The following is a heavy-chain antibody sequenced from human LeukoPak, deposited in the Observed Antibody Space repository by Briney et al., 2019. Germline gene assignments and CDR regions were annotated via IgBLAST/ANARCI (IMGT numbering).Heavy chain of an antibody. CDR1: GFTFGDYA. CDR3: TIITGTTSVSG. D-gene: IGHD1-20*01. J-gene: IGHJ4*02. V-gene: IGHV3-49*04. Sequence: SLRLSCAASGFTFGDYAMSWVRQAPGKGLEWVGFIRSKAYGGTTEYAASVKGRFTISRDDSKSIAYLQMNSLKTEDTAVYYCTIITGTTSVSGWGQGTLVTVSS. CDR2: IRSKAYGGTT.